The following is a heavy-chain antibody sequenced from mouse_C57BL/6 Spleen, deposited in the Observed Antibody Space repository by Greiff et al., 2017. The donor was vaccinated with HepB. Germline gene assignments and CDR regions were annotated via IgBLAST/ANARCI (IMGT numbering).Heavy chain of an antibody. Sequence: QVQLQQPGAELVMPGASVKLSCKASGYTFTSYWMHWVKQRPGQGLEWIGEIDPSDSYTNYNQKFKGKSTLTVDKSSSTAYMQLSSLTSEDSAVYYCARRITTVAGFDYWGQGTTLTVSS. V-gene: IGHV1-69*01. CDR3: ARRITTVAGFDY. D-gene: IGHD1-1*01. J-gene: IGHJ2*01. CDR2: IDPSDSYT. CDR1: GYTFTSYW.